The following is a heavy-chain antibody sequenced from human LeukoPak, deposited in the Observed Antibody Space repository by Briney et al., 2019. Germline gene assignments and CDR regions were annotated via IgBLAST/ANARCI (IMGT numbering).Heavy chain of an antibody. J-gene: IGHJ4*02. V-gene: IGHV3-33*06. CDR3: AKASGRDYFDY. CDR2: IWYDGSNK. D-gene: IGHD1-14*01. Sequence: PGGSLRLSCAASGFTFSSYGMHWVRQAPGKGLEWVAVIWYDGSNKYYADSVKGRFTISRDNSKNTLYLQMNSLRAEDTAVYYCAKASGRDYFDYWGQGTLVTVSS. CDR1: GFTFSSYG.